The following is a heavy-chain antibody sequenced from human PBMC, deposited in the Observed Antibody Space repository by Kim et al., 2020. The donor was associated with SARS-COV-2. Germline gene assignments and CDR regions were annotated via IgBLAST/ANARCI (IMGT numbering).Heavy chain of an antibody. CDR1: SASISSAF. Sequence: SETLSLTCTVSSASISSAFWSWIRQPPGKALEWIGYIFYDGKTNYNPSLKSRVTVSVDTSKNQFSLKLSSVTAADTAVYYCVRGGGLYASWGQGTLVTVS. CDR2: IFYDGKT. D-gene: IGHD2-2*01. J-gene: IGHJ5*02. V-gene: IGHV4-59*13. CDR3: VRGGGLYAS.